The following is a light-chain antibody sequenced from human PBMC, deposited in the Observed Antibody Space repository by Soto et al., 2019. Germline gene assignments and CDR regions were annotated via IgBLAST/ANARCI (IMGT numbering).Light chain of an antibody. Sequence: QSALTQPPSASGSPGQSVTISCIGTSSAVGAYDYVSWYQQHPGKAPKLMIYEINKRPSGVPDRFSGSKSGNTASLTVSGLQAEDEADYYCSSFAGSNNFPYVFGTGTKVTVL. V-gene: IGLV2-8*01. CDR3: SSFAGSNNFPYV. J-gene: IGLJ1*01. CDR2: EIN. CDR1: SSAVGAYDY.